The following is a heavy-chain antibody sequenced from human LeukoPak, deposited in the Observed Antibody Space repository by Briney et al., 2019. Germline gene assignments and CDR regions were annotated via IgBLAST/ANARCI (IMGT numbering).Heavy chain of an antibody. Sequence: HGESLKISCKASGYSFTSYLISWVRQMPGKGLEWMGRIDPSDSYTNYSPSFQGHVTISADKSISTAYLQWSSLKASDTAMYYCATRGSSGWSDYWGQGTLVTVSS. V-gene: IGHV5-10-1*01. CDR2: IDPSDSYT. CDR3: ATRGSSGWSDY. J-gene: IGHJ4*02. D-gene: IGHD6-19*01. CDR1: GYSFTSYL.